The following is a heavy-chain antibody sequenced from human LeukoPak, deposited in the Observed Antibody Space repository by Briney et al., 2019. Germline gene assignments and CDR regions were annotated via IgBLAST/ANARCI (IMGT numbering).Heavy chain of an antibody. V-gene: IGHV3-11*04. J-gene: IGHJ4*02. Sequence: PGGSLRLSCAASGFTFSDYYMSWIRQAPGKGLEWVPYISSSGSTIYYADSVKGRFTISRDNAKNSLYLQMNSLRAEDTAVYFCARELITYGDYPYYFDYWGQGTLVTVSS. CDR3: ARELITYGDYPYYFDY. CDR2: ISSSGSTI. D-gene: IGHD4-17*01. CDR1: GFTFSDYY.